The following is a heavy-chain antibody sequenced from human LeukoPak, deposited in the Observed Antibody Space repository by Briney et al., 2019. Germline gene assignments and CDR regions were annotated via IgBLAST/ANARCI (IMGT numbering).Heavy chain of an antibody. Sequence: GGSLRLSCVASGFTFSTYALNWVRQAPGKGLEWVSFISHGGGTTFYADSVKGRFTISTDNSKSTLYLQMNSLRAEDTAVYYCAKETLPTLPHYLDYWGQGTLVTVS. V-gene: IGHV3-23*01. D-gene: IGHD2/OR15-2a*01. CDR3: AKETLPTLPHYLDY. J-gene: IGHJ4*02. CDR2: ISHGGGTT. CDR1: GFTFSTYA.